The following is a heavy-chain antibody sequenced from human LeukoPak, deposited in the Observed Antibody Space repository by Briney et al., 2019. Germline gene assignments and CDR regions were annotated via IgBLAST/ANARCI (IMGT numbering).Heavy chain of an antibody. CDR1: GFTFSSCG. Sequence: GRSLRLSCAASGFTFSSCGMHWVRQAPGKGLEWVAVISYDGSNKHYADSVKGRFTISRDNSKNTLYLQMNSLRAEDTAVYYCAKGWQWLSSFWGQGTLVTVSS. J-gene: IGHJ4*02. V-gene: IGHV3-30*18. CDR3: AKGWQWLSSF. CDR2: ISYDGSNK. D-gene: IGHD6-19*01.